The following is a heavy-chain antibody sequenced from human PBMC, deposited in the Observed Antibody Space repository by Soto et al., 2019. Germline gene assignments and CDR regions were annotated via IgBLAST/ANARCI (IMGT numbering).Heavy chain of an antibody. J-gene: IGHJ3*01. CDR3: ARRYCSSTSCYSAFDV. CDR1: GYSFASYW. D-gene: IGHD2-2*01. V-gene: IGHV5-10-1*01. Sequence: GESLKISCKGSGYSFASYWISWVRQMPGKGLEWMGRIDPSDSYTNYSPSSQGHVTISADKSITTAYLQWSSLKASDTAMYYCARRYCSSTSCYSAFDVWGQGTMVTVSS. CDR2: IDPSDSYT.